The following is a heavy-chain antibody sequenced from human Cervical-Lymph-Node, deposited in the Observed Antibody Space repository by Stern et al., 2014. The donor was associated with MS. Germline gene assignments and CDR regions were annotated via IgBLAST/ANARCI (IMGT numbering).Heavy chain of an antibody. Sequence: DQLVESGGGLVKPGGSLRLSCAASGFIFRDYYMNWIRQAPGKGLEWLSYISSRDGTIHYADSVKGRFTISRDNAKKSLYLHMTSLRAEDTAVYYCARAGGSKDDFWGQGTLVTVSS. J-gene: IGHJ4*02. V-gene: IGHV3-11*01. D-gene: IGHD3-10*01. CDR1: GFIFRDYY. CDR3: ARAGGSKDDF. CDR2: ISSRDGTI.